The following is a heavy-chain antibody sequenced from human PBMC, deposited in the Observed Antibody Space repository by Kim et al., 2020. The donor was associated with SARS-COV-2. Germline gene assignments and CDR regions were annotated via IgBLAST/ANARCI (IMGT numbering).Heavy chain of an antibody. CDR2: ISGSGGST. J-gene: IGHJ4*02. CDR1: GFTFSSYA. Sequence: GGSLRLSCAASGFTFSSYAMSWVRQAPGKGLEWVSAISGSGGSTYYADSVKGRFTISRDNSKNTLYLQMNSLRAEDTAVYYCAKDKCGGDCYESFDYWGQGTLVAVSS. D-gene: IGHD2-21*02. V-gene: IGHV3-23*01. CDR3: AKDKCGGDCYESFDY.